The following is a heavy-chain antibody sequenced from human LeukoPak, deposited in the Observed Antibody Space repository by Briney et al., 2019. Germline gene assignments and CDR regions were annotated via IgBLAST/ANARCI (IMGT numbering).Heavy chain of an antibody. CDR3: ARGDPTRSWYYYYYGMDV. V-gene: IGHV3-30*04. J-gene: IGHJ6*02. CDR2: ISYDGSNK. CDR1: GFTFSSYA. D-gene: IGHD6-13*01. Sequence: GGSLRLSCAASGFTFSSYAMHWVRQAPGKGLEWVAVISYDGSNKYYADSVKGRFTISRDNSKNTLYLRMNSLRADDTAVYYCARGDPTRSWYYYYYGMDVWGQGTTVTVSS.